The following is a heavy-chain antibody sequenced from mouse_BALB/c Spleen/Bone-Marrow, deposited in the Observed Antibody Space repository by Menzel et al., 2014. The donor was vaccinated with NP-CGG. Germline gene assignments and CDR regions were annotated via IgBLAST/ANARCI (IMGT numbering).Heavy chain of an antibody. V-gene: IGHV1S81*02. Sequence: QVQLQQSGAELVKPGASVKLSCKASGYTFTSYYMCLVKQRPGQGLEWIGEINPSNGGTNFDEKFKSKATLTVDKSSSTAYMSLSSLTSEDSAVYYCTKSRRAMDHWGQGTSVTVSS. D-gene: IGHD2-12*01. CDR3: TKSRRAMDH. J-gene: IGHJ4*01. CDR1: GYTFTSYY. CDR2: INPSNGGT.